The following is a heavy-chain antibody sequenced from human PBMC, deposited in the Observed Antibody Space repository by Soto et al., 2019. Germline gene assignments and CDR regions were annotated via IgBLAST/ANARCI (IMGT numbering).Heavy chain of an antibody. CDR3: AHSPFFCRGGSCRPPVGRDV. CDR1: GFSLSTSGVG. Sequence: SGPTLVNPTQTLTLTCTFSGFSLSTSGVGVGWIRQPPGKALEWLALIYWDDDKRYSPSLKSRLTITKDTSKNQVVLTMTNMDLGDTATYYCAHSPFFCRGGSCRPPVGRDVGGKGSRVTVS. CDR2: IYWDDDK. D-gene: IGHD2-15*01. V-gene: IGHV2-5*02. J-gene: IGHJ6*04.